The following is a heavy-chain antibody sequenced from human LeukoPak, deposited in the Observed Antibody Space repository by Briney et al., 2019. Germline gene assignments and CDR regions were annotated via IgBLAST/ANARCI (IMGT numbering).Heavy chain of an antibody. D-gene: IGHD2-15*01. Sequence: GGSLRLSCVGSGFTFGRNALAWVRQAPGKGLEWVAGISGSGGATHYADSVKGRFTISRDNSKNTLSLQMNSLRVEDTAVYYCARDRDNWIGHLFEYWGQGTLVTVSS. V-gene: IGHV3-23*01. CDR1: GFTFGRNA. CDR2: ISGSGGAT. CDR3: ARDRDNWIGHLFEY. J-gene: IGHJ4*02.